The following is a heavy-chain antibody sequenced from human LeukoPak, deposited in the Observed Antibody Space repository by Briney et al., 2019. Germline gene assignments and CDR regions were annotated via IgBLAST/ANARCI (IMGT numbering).Heavy chain of an antibody. CDR1: GGSISSGSYY. J-gene: IGHJ4*02. CDR3: AREGVAGTA. Sequence: SETLSLTCTVSGGSISSGSYYWSWIRQPAGKGLEWIGRIYTSGSTNYNPSLKSRVTISVDTSKNQFSLKLSSVTAADTAVYYCAREGVAGTAWGQGSLVTVSS. V-gene: IGHV4-61*02. D-gene: IGHD6-19*01. CDR2: IYTSGST.